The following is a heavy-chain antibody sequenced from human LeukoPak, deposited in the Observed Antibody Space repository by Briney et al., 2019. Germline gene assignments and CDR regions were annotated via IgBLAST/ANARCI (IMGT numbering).Heavy chain of an antibody. CDR2: IYYSGST. D-gene: IGHD3-10*01. CDR1: GGSISSSSYY. Sequence: SETLSLTCTVSGGSISSSSYYWGWIRQPPGKGLEWIGSIYYSGSTYYNPSLKSRVTISVDTSKNQFSLKLSSVTAADTAVYYCARVGRHYGSGSYADFWGQATLVTVSS. V-gene: IGHV4-39*07. CDR3: ARVGRHYGSGSYADF. J-gene: IGHJ4*02.